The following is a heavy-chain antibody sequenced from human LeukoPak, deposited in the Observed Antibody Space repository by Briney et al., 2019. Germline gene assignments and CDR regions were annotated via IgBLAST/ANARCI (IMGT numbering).Heavy chain of an antibody. CDR2: ISAYNGNT. J-gene: IGHJ6*02. Sequence: ASVKVSCKASGYTFTTYGITWVRQAPGQGLEWMGWISAYNGNTHYAQKFQGRVTMTTDTSTTTAYMELRSLRSEDTAVYYCAREGSSGWYSDYYYYGMDVWGQGTTVTVSS. D-gene: IGHD6-19*01. CDR1: GYTFTTYG. V-gene: IGHV1-18*01. CDR3: AREGSSGWYSDYYYYGMDV.